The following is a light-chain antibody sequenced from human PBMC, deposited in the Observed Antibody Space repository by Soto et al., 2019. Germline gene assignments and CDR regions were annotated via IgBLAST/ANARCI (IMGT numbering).Light chain of an antibody. J-gene: IGLJ2*01. Sequence: QSALTQPASVSGSPGQSITISCTGTSSDVGGYNYVPWYQQHPGKAPKLMMYDVSNRPSGVSNRFSGSKSGNTASPTISGLQAEDEADYYCSSYTSSSTLEFGGGTELTVL. CDR1: SSDVGGYNY. CDR2: DVS. CDR3: SSYTSSSTLE. V-gene: IGLV2-14*01.